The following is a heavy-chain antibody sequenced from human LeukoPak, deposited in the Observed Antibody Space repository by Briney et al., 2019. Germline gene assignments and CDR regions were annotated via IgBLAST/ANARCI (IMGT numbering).Heavy chain of an antibody. CDR1: GYTFTSNY. J-gene: IGHJ6*02. V-gene: IGHV1-46*01. CDR3: ARDPGGHGMDV. Sequence: ASVKVSCKASGYTFTSNYIHWVRQAPGQGLEWMGMIYPRDGSTSYAQKFQGRVTVTRDTSTSTVHMELGGLRSEDTAVYYCARDPGGHGMDVWGQGTTVTVSS. CDR2: IYPRDGST.